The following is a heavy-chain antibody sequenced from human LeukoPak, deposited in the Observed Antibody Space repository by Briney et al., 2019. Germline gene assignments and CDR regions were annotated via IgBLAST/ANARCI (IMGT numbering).Heavy chain of an antibody. CDR3: ARQNGGSWNYYYYMDV. CDR1: GGSFSGYY. Sequence: SETLSLTCAVYGGSFSGYYWSWLRQPPGKGLEWIGEINHSGSTNYNPSLKSRVTISVDTSKNQFSLKLSSVTAADTAVYYCARQNGGSWNYYYYMDVWGKGTTVTVSS. V-gene: IGHV4-34*01. D-gene: IGHD1-26*01. CDR2: INHSGST. J-gene: IGHJ6*03.